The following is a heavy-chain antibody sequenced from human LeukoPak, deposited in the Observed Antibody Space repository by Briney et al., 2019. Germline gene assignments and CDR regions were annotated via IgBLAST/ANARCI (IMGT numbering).Heavy chain of an antibody. V-gene: IGHV4-34*01. CDR2: IDHSGTS. CDR3: ARRLRYFDWFSSRDDAFDI. J-gene: IGHJ3*02. Sequence: SETLSLTCAVYTGSFSGYSWTWIRQSPGKGLEWIGEIDHSGTSKYNPSLKSRVTISVDTSKNQISLKVISVTAADSGVYYCARRLRYFDWFSSRDDAFDIWGQGTMVTVSS. CDR1: TGSFSGYS. D-gene: IGHD3-9*01.